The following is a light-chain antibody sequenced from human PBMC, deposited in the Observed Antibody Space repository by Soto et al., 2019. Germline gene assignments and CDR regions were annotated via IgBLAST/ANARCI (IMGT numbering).Light chain of an antibody. CDR2: GAS. CDR1: QSVSNSY. V-gene: IGKV3-20*01. J-gene: IGKJ2*01. CDR3: QQYGSSPYT. Sequence: EIVLTQSPGTRSLSPGERATLSCRDSQSVSNSYLAWYQQKPGQAPRLLIYGASSRATGIPDRFSGSGSGTDFTLTIAGLEPEDFAVYYCQQYGSSPYTFGQGTELEIK.